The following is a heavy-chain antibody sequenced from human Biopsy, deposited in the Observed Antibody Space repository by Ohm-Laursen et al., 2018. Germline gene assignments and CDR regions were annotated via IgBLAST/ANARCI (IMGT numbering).Heavy chain of an antibody. Sequence: GTLSLTCPVSGVSVTSRGYYWTWIRQPPGTGVEWIGHISYSGTTNYKSSLRSRVTISVDPSKNQFSLRLTSVTAADTAVYFCARELVDMATLDHHFDRWGRGTLVTVSS. J-gene: IGHJ4*02. D-gene: IGHD5-24*01. CDR2: ISYSGTT. V-gene: IGHV4-61*08. CDR1: GVSVTSRGYY. CDR3: ARELVDMATLDHHFDR.